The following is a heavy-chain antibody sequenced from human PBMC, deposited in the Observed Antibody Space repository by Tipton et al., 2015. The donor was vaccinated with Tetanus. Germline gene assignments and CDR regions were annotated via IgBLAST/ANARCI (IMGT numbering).Heavy chain of an antibody. V-gene: IGHV6-1*01. J-gene: IGHJ4*02. CDR3: SGALVVVIVATPWYFFDY. CDR2: TYYRSKRYN. D-gene: IGHD2-15*01. CDR1: GDSVSSNSAA. Sequence: VKPSQTLSLTCAISGDSVSSNSAAWNWIRQSPSRGLEWLGRTYYRSKRYNDYAVSVTSRITINPDTSKNQFSLQLKSVTTEVSALYYFSGALVVVIVATPWYFFDYWGQGTLLTVSS.